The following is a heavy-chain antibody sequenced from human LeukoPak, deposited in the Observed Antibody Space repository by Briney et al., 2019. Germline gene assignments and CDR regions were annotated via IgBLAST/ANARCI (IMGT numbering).Heavy chain of an antibody. Sequence: GGSLRLSCAASGFTFSSYSMNWVRQAPGKGLEWVSSISSSSSYIYYADSVKGRFTISRDNSKNTLYLQMNSLRAEDTAVYYCAEENYYDSSAYPDNWGQGTLVTVSS. V-gene: IGHV3-21*01. D-gene: IGHD3-22*01. CDR1: GFTFSSYS. CDR2: ISSSSSYI. CDR3: AEENYYDSSAYPDN. J-gene: IGHJ4*02.